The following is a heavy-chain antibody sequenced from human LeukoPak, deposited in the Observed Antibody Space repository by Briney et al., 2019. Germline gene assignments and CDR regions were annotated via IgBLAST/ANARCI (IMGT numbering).Heavy chain of an antibody. V-gene: IGHV3-74*01. J-gene: IGHJ6*02. CDR1: GFTFSSYW. CDR2: INSDGSRT. CDR3: ASYLTSIPSGMDV. Sequence: PGGSLRLSCAASGFTFSSYWMHWVRQAPGKGLVWVSRINSDGSRTTYADSVKGRFTISRDNGKNTLYLQMNSLRAEDTAVYYCASYLTSIPSGMDVWGQGTTVTVSS. D-gene: IGHD2/OR15-2a*01.